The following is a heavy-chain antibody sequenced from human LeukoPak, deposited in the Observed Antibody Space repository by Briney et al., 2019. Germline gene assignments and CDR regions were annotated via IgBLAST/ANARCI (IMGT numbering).Heavy chain of an antibody. CDR2: IYTSGST. D-gene: IGHD4-17*01. V-gene: IGHV4-61*02. Sequence: SETLSLTCTVSGGSISSGSYYWSWIRQPAGKGLEWLGRIYTSGSTNYNPSLKSRVTISVDTSKNQFSLKLSSVTAADTAVYYCASESYGDSFDYWGQGTLVTVSS. J-gene: IGHJ4*02. CDR3: ASESYGDSFDY. CDR1: GGSISSGSYY.